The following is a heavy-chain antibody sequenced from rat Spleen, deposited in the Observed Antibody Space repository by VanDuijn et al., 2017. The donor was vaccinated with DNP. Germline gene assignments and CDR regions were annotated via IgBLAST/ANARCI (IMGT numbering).Heavy chain of an antibody. CDR1: GFSFRSNW. CDR2: ITPDGSTT. J-gene: IGHJ3*01. CDR3: SSGGPNMVQGNWFAY. Sequence: EVQLVESGGGLVQPGSPLKLSCAASGFSFRSNWLNWIRQAPGKGLEWVASITPDGSTTYYPDTVKGRFMISKDDARNTGYLQMNNLRSEDTAMYYCSSGGPNMVQGNWFAYWGQGTLVTVSS. V-gene: IGHV5-35*01. D-gene: IGHD1-11*01.